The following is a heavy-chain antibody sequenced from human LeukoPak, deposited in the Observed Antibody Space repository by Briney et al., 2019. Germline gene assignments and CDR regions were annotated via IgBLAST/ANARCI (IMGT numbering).Heavy chain of an antibody. CDR2: ISAYNGNT. Sequence: GASVKVSCKASGYTFTSYGISWVRQAPGQGLEWMGWISAYNGNTNYAQKLQGRVTMTTDTSTSTAYMELRSLRSDDTAVYYCATHRPLYFSSTSCQPDYWGQGTLVTVSS. V-gene: IGHV1-18*01. CDR1: GYTFTSYG. CDR3: ATHRPLYFSSTSCQPDY. D-gene: IGHD2-2*01. J-gene: IGHJ4*02.